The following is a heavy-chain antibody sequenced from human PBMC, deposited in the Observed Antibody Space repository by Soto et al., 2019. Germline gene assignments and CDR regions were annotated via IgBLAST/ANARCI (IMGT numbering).Heavy chain of an antibody. CDR2: INAGNGNT. Sequence: ASVKVSCKASGYTFITYAINWGRQAPGQRLEWMGWINAGNGNTKYSQKFQGRVTITRDTYARTAYKELRSLQSADTAVYYCARSIAARLYYFYGMDVWGQGTTVTVS. D-gene: IGHD6-6*01. V-gene: IGHV1-3*01. CDR1: GYTFITYA. J-gene: IGHJ6*02. CDR3: ARSIAARLYYFYGMDV.